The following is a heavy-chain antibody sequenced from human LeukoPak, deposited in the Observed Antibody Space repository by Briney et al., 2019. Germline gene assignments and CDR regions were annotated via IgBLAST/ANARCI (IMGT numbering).Heavy chain of an antibody. Sequence: PGTSLRLSCAASGFTFSTYGMHWVRQAPGKGLEWVAIISYDGSNEYYGDSVKGRFTISRDSSKNTVYLQMNGLRRDDTAVYYCAKGHYFDSYNAYPYNDHWGQGTVVIVSS. V-gene: IGHV3-30*18. CDR2: ISYDGSNE. D-gene: IGHD3-22*01. CDR1: GFTFSTYG. CDR3: AKGHYFDSYNAYPYNDH. J-gene: IGHJ4*02.